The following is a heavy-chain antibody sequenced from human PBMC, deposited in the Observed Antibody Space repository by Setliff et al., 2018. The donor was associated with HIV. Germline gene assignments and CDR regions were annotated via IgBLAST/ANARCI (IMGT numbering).Heavy chain of an antibody. CDR2: IWYDGSDK. CDR1: GFTFSNCD. J-gene: IGHJ4*02. D-gene: IGHD3-10*01. Sequence: GGSLRLSCAASGFTFSNCDMHWVRQAPGKGLEWVTVIWYDGSDKYYADSVKGRFTVSRDNAKNSLSLQMNSLRVEDTAIYYCADPPSGFWGQGTLVTVSS. V-gene: IGHV3-33*03. CDR3: ADPPSGF.